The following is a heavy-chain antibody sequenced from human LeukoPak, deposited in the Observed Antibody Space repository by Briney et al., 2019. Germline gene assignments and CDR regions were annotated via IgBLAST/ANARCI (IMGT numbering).Heavy chain of an antibody. Sequence: SETLSLTCTVSGGSISSYYWSWIRQPPGKGLEWIGYIYYSGSTNYNPSLKSRVTISVDTSKNQFSLKLSSVTAADTAVYYCAGATYYYDSSGYYRSSYYYGMDVWGQGTTVTVSS. CDR1: GGSISSYY. CDR3: AGATYYYDSSGYYRSSYYYGMDV. CDR2: IYYSGST. J-gene: IGHJ6*02. V-gene: IGHV4-59*01. D-gene: IGHD3-22*01.